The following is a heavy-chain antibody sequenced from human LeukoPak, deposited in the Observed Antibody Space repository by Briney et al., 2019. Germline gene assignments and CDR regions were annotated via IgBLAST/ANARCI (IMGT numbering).Heavy chain of an antibody. D-gene: IGHD4-17*01. CDR1: GYSFPNYW. J-gene: IGHJ4*02. V-gene: IGHV5-51*01. Sequence: PGESLKISCKGSGYSFPNYWIAWVRQMPGKGLEWMGIIYPGDSDTRYSPSFQGQVTISADKSISTAYLQWSSLKASDTAMYYCARLFSGDYYYFDYWGQGTLVTVSS. CDR3: ARLFSGDYYYFDY. CDR2: IYPGDSDT.